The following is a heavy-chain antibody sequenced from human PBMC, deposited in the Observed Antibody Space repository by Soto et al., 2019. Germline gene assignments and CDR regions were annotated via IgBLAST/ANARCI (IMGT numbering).Heavy chain of an antibody. V-gene: IGHV6-1*01. J-gene: IGHJ6*02. Sequence: PSQTLSLTCAISGDSVSSNSAAWNWIRQSPSRGLEWLGRTYYRSKWYNDYAVSVKSRITINPDTSKNQFSLQLNSVTPEDTAVYYCARESGSGSYYYYYGMDVWVQGTTVTVSS. CDR2: TYYRSKWYN. D-gene: IGHD3-10*01. CDR3: ARESGSGSYYYYYGMDV. CDR1: GDSVSSNSAA.